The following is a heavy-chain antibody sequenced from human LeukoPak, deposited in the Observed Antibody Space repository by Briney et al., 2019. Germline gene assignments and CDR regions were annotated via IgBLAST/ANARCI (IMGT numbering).Heavy chain of an antibody. CDR1: GFTFSSYG. CDR3: AKGKVAARHQYFDY. Sequence: GGSLRLSCAASGFTFSSYGMHWVRQAPGKGLEWVAVISYDGSNKYYADSVKGRFTISRDNSKNTLYLQMNSLRAEDTAVYYCAKGKVAARHQYFDYWGQGTLVTASS. D-gene: IGHD6-6*01. CDR2: ISYDGSNK. J-gene: IGHJ4*02. V-gene: IGHV3-30*18.